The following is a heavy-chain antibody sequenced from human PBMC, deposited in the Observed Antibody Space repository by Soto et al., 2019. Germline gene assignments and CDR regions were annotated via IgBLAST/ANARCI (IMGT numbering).Heavy chain of an antibody. CDR3: ARRLSPLDPYHFDY. J-gene: IGHJ4*02. CDR2: IYPGDFDT. V-gene: IGHV5-51*01. Sequence: GESLKISCNGSGYIFTSFWIAWVRQMPGKGLEWMGIIYPGDFDTRYSPSFQGQVTISADKSINTAYLQWSSLKASDTAMYYCARRLSPLDPYHFDYWGQGTLVTVSS. CDR1: GYIFTSFW.